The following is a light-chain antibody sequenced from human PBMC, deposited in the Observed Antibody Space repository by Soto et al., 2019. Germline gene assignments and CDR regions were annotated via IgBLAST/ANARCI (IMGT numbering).Light chain of an antibody. V-gene: IGKV3-20*01. CDR3: QQYGLSPRT. J-gene: IGKJ1*01. Sequence: EIVLTQSPGTLSLSPGERATLSCRASQSVSNSYLAWYQQKPGQAPRLFIYASSIRATGIPDRFSGSGSGTDFTLTISRLEPEDFAVYYCQQYGLSPRTFGRGTKVEIK. CDR1: QSVSNSY. CDR2: ASS.